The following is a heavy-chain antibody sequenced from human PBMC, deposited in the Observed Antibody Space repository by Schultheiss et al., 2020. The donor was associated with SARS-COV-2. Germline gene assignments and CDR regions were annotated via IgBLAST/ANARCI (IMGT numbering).Heavy chain of an antibody. CDR1: GFTFSSYS. D-gene: IGHD6-13*01. CDR2: ISSSSSYI. J-gene: IGHJ6*02. CDR3: ARDGRSWYDYYYYGMDV. V-gene: IGHV3-21*01. Sequence: GGSLRLSCAASGFTFSSYSMNWVRQAPGKGLEWVSSISSSSSYIYYADSVKGRFIISRDNSRNFLYQQMNSLRPEDTAVYYCARDGRSWYDYYYYGMDVWGQGTTVTVSS.